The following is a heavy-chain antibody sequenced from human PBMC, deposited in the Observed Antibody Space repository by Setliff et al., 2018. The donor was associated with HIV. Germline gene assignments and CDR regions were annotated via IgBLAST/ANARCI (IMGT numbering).Heavy chain of an antibody. CDR3: ARGLGYSSSWYDAFDI. CDR1: GGTFSSYA. V-gene: IGHV1-69*13. CDR2: IIPIFGTA. D-gene: IGHD6-13*01. J-gene: IGHJ3*02. Sequence: GASVKVSCKASGGTFSSYAISWVRQAPGQGLEWMGGIIPIFGTANYAQKFQGRVTITADESTSTAYMELSSLRSEDTAVYYCARGLGYSSSWYDAFDIWGQGTMVTGSS.